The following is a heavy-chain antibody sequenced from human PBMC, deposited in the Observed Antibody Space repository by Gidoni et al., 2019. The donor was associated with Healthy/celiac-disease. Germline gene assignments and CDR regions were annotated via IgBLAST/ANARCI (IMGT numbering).Heavy chain of an antibody. Sequence: EVQLVQSGAEVKKPGESLRISCKGSGYSFTSYWISWVRQMPGKGLEWMGRIDPSDSYTNYSPSFQGHVTISADKSISTAYLQWSSLKASDTAMYYCARSPHYSSGWRATRYWFDPWGQGTLVTVSS. D-gene: IGHD6-19*01. CDR3: ARSPHYSSGWRATRYWFDP. CDR1: GYSFTSYW. J-gene: IGHJ5*02. V-gene: IGHV5-10-1*03. CDR2: IDPSDSYT.